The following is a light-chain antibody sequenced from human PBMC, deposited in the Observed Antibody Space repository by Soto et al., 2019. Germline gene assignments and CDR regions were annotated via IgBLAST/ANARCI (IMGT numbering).Light chain of an antibody. V-gene: IGKV1-27*01. CDR3: QKYNSAPLT. Sequence: DIQITQSLSSPSTSIRDCVTITCRACLPISNYLAWYQQKPGNIPNLLIYVWTPLQAGDLSRFRGSGSGTEFAITIGSLQPEDVAAYYCQKYNSAPLTFGGGTKV. CDR1: LPISNY. J-gene: IGKJ4*01. CDR2: VWT.